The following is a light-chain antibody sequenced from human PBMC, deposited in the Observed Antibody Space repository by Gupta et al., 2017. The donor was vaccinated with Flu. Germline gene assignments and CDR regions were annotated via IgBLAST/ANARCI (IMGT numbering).Light chain of an antibody. J-gene: IGLJ2*01. Sequence: SITIYCTGTSSDSGVYKYHAWYQQHRGIESQLVIYHVTHHPSGVATLFSGSTASDAASLTICVLQDEEEDDYYCSSCTSSTPHVFGGGTRLTVL. CDR3: SSCTSSTPHV. CDR2: HVT. CDR1: SSDSGVYKY. V-gene: IGLV2-14*01.